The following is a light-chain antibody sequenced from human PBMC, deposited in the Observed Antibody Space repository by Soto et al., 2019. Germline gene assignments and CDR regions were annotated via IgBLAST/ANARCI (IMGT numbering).Light chain of an antibody. CDR1: SSDVGGYNY. CDR3: SSYTSGSTLLV. Sequence: QSALTRPASVSGSPGQSITISCTGTSSDVGGYNYVSWYQQHPGKAPKLMISEVSNRPSGVSNRFSGSKSGNTASLTISGLQAEDEAGYYCSSYTSGSTLLVFGGGTKVTVL. J-gene: IGLJ2*01. V-gene: IGLV2-14*01. CDR2: EVS.